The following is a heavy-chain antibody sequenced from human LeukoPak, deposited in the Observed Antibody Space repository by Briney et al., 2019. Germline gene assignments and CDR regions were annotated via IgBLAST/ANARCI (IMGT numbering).Heavy chain of an antibody. CDR1: GYSFSSYW. J-gene: IGHJ4*02. D-gene: IGHD3-10*01. CDR2: IYPGDSDT. Sequence: GESLKISRKGSGYSFSSYWIGWVRQMPGKGLEWMGIIYPGDSDTRYSPSFQGQGTISSDKSSSTAYLQWSSLKASDTAIYYCTRQHYFGSGSYSDYWGQGALVTVSS. V-gene: IGHV5-51*01. CDR3: TRQHYFGSGSYSDY.